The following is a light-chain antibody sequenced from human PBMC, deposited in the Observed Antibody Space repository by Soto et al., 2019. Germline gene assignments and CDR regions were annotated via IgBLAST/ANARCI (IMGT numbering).Light chain of an antibody. J-gene: IGLJ1*01. Sequence: QSALTQPASVSGSPGQSITISCTGTSSDVGGYNYVSWYQQHPGKAPKLMIYEVSNRPSGVSNRFSGSKSGNTASLTISGLRVEDEADYYCRSYTSSSTLVFGTGPKLTVL. CDR3: RSYTSSSTLV. CDR2: EVS. V-gene: IGLV2-14*01. CDR1: SSDVGGYNY.